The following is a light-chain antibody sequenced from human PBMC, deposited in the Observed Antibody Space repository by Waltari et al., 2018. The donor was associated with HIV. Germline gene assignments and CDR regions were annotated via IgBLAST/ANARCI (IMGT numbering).Light chain of an antibody. CDR2: DDS. Sequence: QSALTQPASVSGSLGQSITISCTAASTNVGSYSLFSWYQNRPGQAPTLIIYDDSKRPLGISSRFSGSKSGNTASLTISGLQSEDEADYYCCSYGGDDTLVFGGGTKVTAL. J-gene: IGLJ3*02. V-gene: IGLV2-23*01. CDR1: STNVGSYSL. CDR3: CSYGGDDTLV.